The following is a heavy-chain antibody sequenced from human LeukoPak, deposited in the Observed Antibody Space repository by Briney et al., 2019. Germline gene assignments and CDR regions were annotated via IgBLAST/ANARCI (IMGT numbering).Heavy chain of an antibody. Sequence: GGSLRLSCEASGFTFEDYGMTWVRQRPGKGLEYVCEINWNGDNPVYENSLRGRFTISRDNAKNSVYLQMSSLRVGDTAVYYCARRSVAGATTGYYYDSWGQGTLVTVSS. CDR3: ARRSVAGATTGYYYDS. V-gene: IGHV3-20*04. D-gene: IGHD1-26*01. CDR2: INWNGDNP. CDR1: GFTFEDYG. J-gene: IGHJ4*02.